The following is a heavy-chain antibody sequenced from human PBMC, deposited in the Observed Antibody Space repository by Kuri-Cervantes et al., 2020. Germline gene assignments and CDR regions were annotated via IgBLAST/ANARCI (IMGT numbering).Heavy chain of an antibody. CDR1: GYTFTSYG. D-gene: IGHD4-17*01. Sequence: ASVKVSCKASGYTFTSYGISWVRQAPRQGLEWMGWISAYNGNTNYAQKLQGRVTMTTDTSTSTAYMELRSLRSDDTAVYYCARAVATYGDYRRNFDYWGQGTLVTVSS. V-gene: IGHV1-18*01. CDR2: ISAYNGNT. J-gene: IGHJ4*02. CDR3: ARAVATYGDYRRNFDY.